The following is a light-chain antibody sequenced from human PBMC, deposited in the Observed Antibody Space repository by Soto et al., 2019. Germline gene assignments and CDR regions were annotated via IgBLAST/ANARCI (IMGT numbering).Light chain of an antibody. CDR2: DAS. J-gene: IGKJ1*01. CDR1: QSVSGY. CDR3: QQHLGRHT. Sequence: EIVLTQSPGTLSLSPGERATLSCRASQSVSGYLVWYQQKPGQAPRLLIYDASTRAAGIPARFIGSGSGTDFTLTISSLEPEDSAVYYCQQHLGRHTFGQGTKVDNK. V-gene: IGKV3-11*01.